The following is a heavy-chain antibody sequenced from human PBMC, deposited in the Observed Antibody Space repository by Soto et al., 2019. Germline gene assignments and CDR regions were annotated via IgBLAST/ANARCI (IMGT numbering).Heavy chain of an antibody. CDR1: GDSVSTNSAA. CDR3: ARGWLPDGCDP. CDR2: TYYSSKWYN. D-gene: IGHD5-12*01. J-gene: IGHJ5*02. V-gene: IGHV6-1*01. Sequence: SQTLSLTLAISGDSVSTNSAAWNWIRQSPSRGLEWLGRTYYSSKWYNEYVVALKSRITNKPDTSKNQFSLQLTSVTPEDTAEYDCARGWLPDGCDPWVPATLVTXS.